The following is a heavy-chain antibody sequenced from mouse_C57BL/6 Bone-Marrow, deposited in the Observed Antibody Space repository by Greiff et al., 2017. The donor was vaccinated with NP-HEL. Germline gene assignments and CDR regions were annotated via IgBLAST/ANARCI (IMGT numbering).Heavy chain of an antibody. V-gene: IGHV5-12*01. D-gene: IGHD1-1*01. CDR3: ASYYYGSRRYFDV. J-gene: IGHJ1*03. Sequence: EVQLVESGGGLVQPGGSLKLSCAASGFTFSDYYMYWVRQTPEKRLEWVAYISNGGGSTYYPDTVKGRFTISRDNAKNTLYLQMSRLKSEDTAMYYCASYYYGSRRYFDVWGTGTTVTVSS. CDR2: ISNGGGST. CDR1: GFTFSDYY.